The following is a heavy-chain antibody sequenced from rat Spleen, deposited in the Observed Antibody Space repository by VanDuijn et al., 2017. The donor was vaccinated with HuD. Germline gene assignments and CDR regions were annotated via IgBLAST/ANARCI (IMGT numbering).Heavy chain of an antibody. CDR3: ARAYYDGTYY. CDR1: GFTISDYN. Sequence: EVQLVESGGGLVQPGRSLKLSCAASGFTISDYNMAWVRQAPKKGLEWVATISYDGSSTYYLDSVKGRFTISRDNAKSTLYLQMDSLRSEDTATYYCARAYYDGTYYWGQGVMVTVSS. D-gene: IGHD1-12*02. V-gene: IGHV5-7*01. CDR2: ISYDGSST. J-gene: IGHJ2*01.